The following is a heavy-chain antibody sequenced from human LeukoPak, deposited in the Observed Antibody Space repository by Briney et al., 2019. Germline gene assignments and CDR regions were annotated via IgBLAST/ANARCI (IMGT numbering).Heavy chain of an antibody. Sequence: ASVKVSCKASGYTFTGYYMHWVRQAPGQGLEWMGWINPNSGGTNYAQKFQGRVTMTRDTSISTAYMELSRLRSDDTAVYYCARGKGSLRLRSNYYFDYWGQGTLVTVSS. J-gene: IGHJ4*02. V-gene: IGHV1-2*02. CDR1: GYTFTGYY. D-gene: IGHD3-16*01. CDR2: INPNSGGT. CDR3: ARGKGSLRLRSNYYFDY.